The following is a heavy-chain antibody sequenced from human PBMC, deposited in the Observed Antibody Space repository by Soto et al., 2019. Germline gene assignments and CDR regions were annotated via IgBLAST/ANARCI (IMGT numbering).Heavy chain of an antibody. J-gene: IGHJ3*01. V-gene: IGHV1-18*01. CDR2: INPFKGDT. CDR3: ARVKVPAAILGAFDL. CDR1: GYTFSTYG. D-gene: IGHD2-2*02. Sequence: QVQLVQSGAEMKKPGASVKVSCKASGYTFSTYGITWVRLAPGQGLDWMGWINPFKGDTNSAARFQDRVTMTTDTSTRTAYMELRSLRSDDTAVYYCARVKVPAAILGAFDLWGQGTLVTVSS.